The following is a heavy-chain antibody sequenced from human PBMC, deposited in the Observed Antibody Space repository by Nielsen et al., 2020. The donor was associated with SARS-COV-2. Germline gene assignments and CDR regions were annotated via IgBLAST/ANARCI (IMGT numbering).Heavy chain of an antibody. CDR2: ISYDGNNK. J-gene: IGHJ4*02. CDR1: GFTFSTYG. D-gene: IGHD1-1*01. CDR3: AKGTVLDY. Sequence: GGSLRLSCAASGFTFSTYGIHWVRQAPGKGLEWLALISYDGNNKYYADSMKGRFTISRDNSKNTLYLQMNSLRAEDTAIYYCAKGTVLDYWGQGTLVTVSS. V-gene: IGHV3-30*18.